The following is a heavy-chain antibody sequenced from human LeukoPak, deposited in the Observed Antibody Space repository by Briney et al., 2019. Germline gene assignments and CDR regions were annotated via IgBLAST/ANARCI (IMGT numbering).Heavy chain of an antibody. J-gene: IGHJ5*02. Sequence: GGSLRLSCAASGFTFSSYGMHWVRQAPGKGLEWVAVISYDGSNKYYADSVKGRFTISRDNSKNTLYLQMNSLRAEDTAVYYCARRLWFGRFDPWGQGTLVTVSS. CDR2: ISYDGSNK. D-gene: IGHD3-10*01. CDR1: GFTFSSYG. V-gene: IGHV3-30*03. CDR3: ARRLWFGRFDP.